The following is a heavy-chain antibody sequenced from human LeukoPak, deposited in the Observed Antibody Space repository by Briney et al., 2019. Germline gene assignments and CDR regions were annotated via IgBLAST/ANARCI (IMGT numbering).Heavy chain of an antibody. CDR2: ISSSSTSI. D-gene: IGHD1-26*01. CDR1: GFTFSSYA. V-gene: IGHV3-48*01. Sequence: GGSLRLSCAASGFTFSSYAMSWVRQAPGKGLEWVSYISSSSTSIYYADSVKGRFTISRDNAENSVSLQMKSLRAEDTAVYYWAGGGELPFDYWGQGTLVTVSS. CDR3: AGGGELPFDY. J-gene: IGHJ4*02.